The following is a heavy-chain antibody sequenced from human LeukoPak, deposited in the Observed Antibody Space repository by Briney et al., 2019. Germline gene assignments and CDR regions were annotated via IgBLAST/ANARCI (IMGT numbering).Heavy chain of an antibody. J-gene: IGHJ3*02. CDR2: IGRSGSTI. D-gene: IGHD2-21*02. CDR3: ARDKLVVVTPGAFDI. V-gene: IGHV3-48*04. Sequence: GGSLRLSCAASGFTFSSYAMSWVRQAPGKGLEWVSYIGRSGSTIYYADSVKGRFTISRDNAKNSLYLQMNSLRAEDTAVYYCARDKLVVVTPGAFDIWGQGTMVTVSS. CDR1: GFTFSSYA.